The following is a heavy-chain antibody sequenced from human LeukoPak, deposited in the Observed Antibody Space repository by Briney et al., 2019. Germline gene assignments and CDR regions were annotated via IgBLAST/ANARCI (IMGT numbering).Heavy chain of an antibody. V-gene: IGHV4-39*07. Sequence: KPSETLSLTCTASGGSISSSSYYWGWIRQPPGKGLEWIGSIYYSGSTYYNPSLKSRVTISVDTSKNQFSLKLSSVTAADTAVYYCARTGYSSGWYGGAAFDIWGQGTMVTVSS. CDR2: IYYSGST. CDR1: GGSISSSSYY. CDR3: ARTGYSSGWYGGAAFDI. D-gene: IGHD6-19*01. J-gene: IGHJ3*02.